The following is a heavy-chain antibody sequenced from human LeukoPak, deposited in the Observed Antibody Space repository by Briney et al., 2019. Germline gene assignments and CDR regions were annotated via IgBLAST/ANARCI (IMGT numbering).Heavy chain of an antibody. V-gene: IGHV5-51*01. D-gene: IGHD1-26*01. CDR2: IYPGDSDT. J-gene: IGHJ3*02. Sequence: GESLKISCKGSGYSFTSYSIGWVRQMPGKGLEWMGIIYPGDSDTRYSPSFQGQVTISADKSISTAYLQWSSLKASDTAMYYCARQTISGSYFGSAFGIWGQGTMVTVSS. CDR3: ARQTISGSYFGSAFGI. CDR1: GYSFTSYS.